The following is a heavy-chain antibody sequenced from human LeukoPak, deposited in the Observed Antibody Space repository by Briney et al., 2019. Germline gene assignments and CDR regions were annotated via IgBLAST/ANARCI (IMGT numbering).Heavy chain of an antibody. V-gene: IGHV1-3*04. J-gene: IGHJ5*02. CDR3: ARAGYSSGWFELPINWFDP. CDR2: INTGNGNT. CDR1: GYTFTSYA. D-gene: IGHD6-19*01. Sequence: ASVKVSCKASGYTFTSYAMNWVRQAPGQRLERMGWINTGNGNTKYSQKFQGRVTITRDTSASTAYMELSSLRSEDTAVYYCARAGYSSGWFELPINWFDPWGQGTLVTVSS.